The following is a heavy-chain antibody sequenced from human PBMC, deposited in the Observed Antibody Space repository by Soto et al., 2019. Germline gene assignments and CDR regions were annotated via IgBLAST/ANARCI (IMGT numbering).Heavy chain of an antibody. J-gene: IGHJ6*02. CDR3: ARTAAAGKYYYGMDV. V-gene: IGHV4-39*07. CDR1: GGSISSSSYY. CDR2: IYYSGST. D-gene: IGHD6-13*01. Sequence: SETLSLTCTVSGGSISSSSYYWGWIRQPPGKGLEWIGSIYYSGSTYYNPSLKSRVTISVDTSKNQFSLKLSSVTASDTAMYYCARTAAAGKYYYGMDVWGQGTTVTVSS.